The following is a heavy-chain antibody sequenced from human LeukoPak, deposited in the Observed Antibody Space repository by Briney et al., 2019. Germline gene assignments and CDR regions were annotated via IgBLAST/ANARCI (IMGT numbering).Heavy chain of an antibody. V-gene: IGHV3-21*01. CDR1: GFTFSSYS. D-gene: IGHD3-16*01. Sequence: GGSLGLSCAASGFTFSSYSVNWVRQAPGKGLEWVSSISSSSSYIYYADSVKGRFTISRDNAKNSLYLQMNSLRAEDTAVYYCARGRIRGGYFDYWGQGTLVTVSS. J-gene: IGHJ4*02. CDR3: ARGRIRGGYFDY. CDR2: ISSSSSYI.